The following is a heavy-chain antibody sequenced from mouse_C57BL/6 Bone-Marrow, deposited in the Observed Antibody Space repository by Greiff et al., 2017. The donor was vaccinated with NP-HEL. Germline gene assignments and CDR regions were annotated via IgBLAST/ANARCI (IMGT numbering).Heavy chain of an antibody. CDR2: INPYNGGT. D-gene: IGHD1-1*01. J-gene: IGHJ4*01. V-gene: IGHV1-19*01. CDR1: GYTFTDYY. Sequence: VQLQQSGPVLVKPGASVKMSCKASGYTFTDYYMNGVKQSHGKSLEWIGVINPYNGGTSYNQKFKGKATLTVDKSSSTAYMELNSLTSEDSAVYYCANYLFYAMDYWGQGTSVTVSS. CDR3: ANYLFYAMDY.